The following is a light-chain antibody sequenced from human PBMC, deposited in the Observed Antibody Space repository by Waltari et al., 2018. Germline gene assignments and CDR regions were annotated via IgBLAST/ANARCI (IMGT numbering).Light chain of an antibody. Sequence: EIVLTQSPATLSLSPVERATLSCMASQSVMTHLAWYQQRPGQSPRLLIYEASNRAPGIPARFSGSGSGTDFTLTISSLEPEDSAVYYCQQGTFGPGTKVDI. CDR1: QSVMTH. CDR2: EAS. J-gene: IGKJ3*01. V-gene: IGKV3-11*01. CDR3: QQGT.